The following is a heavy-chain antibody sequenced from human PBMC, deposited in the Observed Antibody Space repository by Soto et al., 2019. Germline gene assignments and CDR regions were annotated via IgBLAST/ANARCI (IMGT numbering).Heavy chain of an antibody. D-gene: IGHD2-2*01. CDR3: ARDSAVGSSKRGFEY. J-gene: IGHJ4*02. V-gene: IGHV4-59*01. Sequence: VQLQESGPRLVRPSETLSLSCTVSGGSISGYYWNWIRQPPGRGLEWIGYISNTGNTNYNPSLKSRVPISVDTSKNQVPLNLRAVTAEDTALYYCARDSAVGSSKRGFEYWGQGTLVTVSS. CDR2: ISNTGNT. CDR1: GGSISGYY.